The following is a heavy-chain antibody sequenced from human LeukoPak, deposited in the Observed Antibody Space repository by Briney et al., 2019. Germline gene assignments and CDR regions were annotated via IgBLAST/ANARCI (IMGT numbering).Heavy chain of an antibody. J-gene: IGHJ2*01. D-gene: IGHD5-12*01. Sequence: SETLSLTRAVSGGSISSYYWSWIRQPPGKGLEWIGYIYYSGSTNYNPSLKSRVTISVDTSKNQFSLKLSSVTAADTAVYYCARGPPIYSGYSGYYWYFDLWGRGTLVTVSS. V-gene: IGHV4-59*01. CDR1: GGSISSYY. CDR2: IYYSGST. CDR3: ARGPPIYSGYSGYYWYFDL.